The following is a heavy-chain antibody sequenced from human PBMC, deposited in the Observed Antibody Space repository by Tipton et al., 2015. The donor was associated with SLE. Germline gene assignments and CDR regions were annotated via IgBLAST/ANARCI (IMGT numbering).Heavy chain of an antibody. V-gene: IGHV3-9*01. D-gene: IGHD4-17*01. CDR2: ISWNSGSI. J-gene: IGHJ6*02. Sequence: SLRLSCAASGFTFDDYAMHVVRQAPGKGLEWVSGISWNSGSIGYADSVKGRFTISRDNAKNSLYLQMNSLRAEDTALYYCAKDFGDYENYYYGMDVWGQGTTVTVSS. CDR1: GFTFDDYA. CDR3: AKDFGDYENYYYGMDV.